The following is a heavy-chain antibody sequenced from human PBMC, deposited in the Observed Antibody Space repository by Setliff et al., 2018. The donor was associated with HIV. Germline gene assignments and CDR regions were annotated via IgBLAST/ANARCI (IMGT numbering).Heavy chain of an antibody. V-gene: IGHV3-74*01. D-gene: IGHD3-9*01. CDR3: VRDTFDGRSYYGWDG. Sequence: GESLKISCAASGLTFSTSWMQWVRQSPGEGLLWVARLNPEANYIHYADSVKGRFTISRDNAKNTLYLQMNSLRTEDTAVYYCVRDTFDGRSYYGWDGWGQGTTVTVSS. CDR2: LNPEANYI. J-gene: IGHJ6*02. CDR1: GLTFSTSW.